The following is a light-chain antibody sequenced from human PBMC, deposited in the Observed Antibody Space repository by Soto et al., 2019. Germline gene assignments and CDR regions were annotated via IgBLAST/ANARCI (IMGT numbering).Light chain of an antibody. V-gene: IGLV1-47*01. Sequence: QSMLAQPPSASGTPGQMVTISCSGGTSSIGRNYVYWYQQLPGTAPKLVIYRNNQRPSGVPDRFSGSKSGTSASLAIRGLRSEDEADYYCAAWDDSLSGLYVFGTGNKVTV. CDR2: RNN. CDR1: TSSIGRNY. J-gene: IGLJ1*01. CDR3: AAWDDSLSGLYV.